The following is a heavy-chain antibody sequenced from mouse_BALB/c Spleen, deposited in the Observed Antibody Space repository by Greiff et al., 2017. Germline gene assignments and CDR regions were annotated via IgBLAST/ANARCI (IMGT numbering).Heavy chain of an antibody. J-gene: IGHJ2*01. V-gene: IGHV1-7*01. CDR2: INPSTGYT. Sequence: VKLVESGAELAKPGASVKMSCKASGYTFTSYWMHWVKQRPGQGLEWIGYINPSTGYTEYNQKFKDKATLTADKSSSTAYMQLSSLTSEDSAVYYCARYFTTRDYFDYWGQGTTLTVSS. CDR1: GYTFTSYW. CDR3: ARYFTTRDYFDY. D-gene: IGHD1-1*01.